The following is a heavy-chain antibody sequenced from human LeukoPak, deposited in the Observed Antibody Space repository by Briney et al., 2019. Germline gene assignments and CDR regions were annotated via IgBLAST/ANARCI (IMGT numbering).Heavy chain of an antibody. J-gene: IGHJ4*02. CDR1: GFTFNSYG. D-gene: IGHD2-21*02. V-gene: IGHV3-30*18. CDR2: ISYGGRNK. Sequence: GKSLRLSCAASGFTFNSYGMHWVRQAPGKGLEWVAVISYGGRNKYYADSVKGRFTISRDNAKNTLSLQMNSLRPEDTAVYYCAKGWLLFRQPRSATQSHFDYWGQGTLVTVSS. CDR3: AKGWLLFRQPRSATQSHFDY.